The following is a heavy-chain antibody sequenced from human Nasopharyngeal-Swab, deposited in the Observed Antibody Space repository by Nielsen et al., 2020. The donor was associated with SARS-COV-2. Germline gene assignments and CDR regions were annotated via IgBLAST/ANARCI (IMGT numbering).Heavy chain of an antibody. V-gene: IGHV3-74*01. D-gene: IGHD5-18*01. CDR3: ARESSGYSYGYR. J-gene: IGHJ4*02. CDR1: GFTFSSYW. CDR2: INSDGSSA. Sequence: GESLKISCAASGFTFSSYWMHWVRQAPGKGLVWVSRINSDGSSASYADSVKGRFTISRDNAKNSLYLQMNSLRAEDTAVYYCARESSGYSYGYRWGQGTLVTVSS.